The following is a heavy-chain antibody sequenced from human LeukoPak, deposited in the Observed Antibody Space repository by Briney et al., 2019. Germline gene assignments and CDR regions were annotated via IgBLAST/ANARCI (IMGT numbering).Heavy chain of an antibody. V-gene: IGHV4-59*01. Sequence: SETLSLTCTVSGGSISSYYWSWIRQPPGKGLEWIGYIYYSGSTNYNPSLKSRVTISVDTSKNQFSLKLSSVTAADTAVYYCARALGYYYYMDVWGKGTTVTVSS. J-gene: IGHJ6*03. CDR3: ARALGYYYYMDV. CDR1: GGSISSYY. D-gene: IGHD3-16*01. CDR2: IYYSGST.